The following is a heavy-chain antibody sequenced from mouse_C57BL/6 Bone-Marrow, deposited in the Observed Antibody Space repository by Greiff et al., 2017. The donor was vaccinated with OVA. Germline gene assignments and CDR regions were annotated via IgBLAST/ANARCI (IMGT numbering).Heavy chain of an antibody. J-gene: IGHJ2*01. V-gene: IGHV1-55*01. Sequence: QVQLQQPGAELVKPGASVKMSCKASGYTFTSYWITWVKQRPGQGLEWIGDLYPGSGSTNYNEKFKSKATLTVETSSSTAYMQLSSLTSEDSAFYYCAKTFYYFDYRGQGTTLTVSS. CDR1: GYTFTSYW. CDR3: AKTFYYFDY. CDR2: LYPGSGST.